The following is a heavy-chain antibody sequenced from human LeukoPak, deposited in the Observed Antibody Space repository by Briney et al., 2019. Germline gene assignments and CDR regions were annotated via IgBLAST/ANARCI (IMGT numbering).Heavy chain of an antibody. Sequence: PGGSLRLSCAASGFTFSNAWMSWVRQAPGKGLEWVANIKQDGSQENYVDSVKGRFTISRDNAKNSLYLQMNSLRVEDTAVYYCARVVIWSGYRFDYWGQGSLVTVSS. J-gene: IGHJ4*02. CDR2: IKQDGSQE. D-gene: IGHD3-3*01. V-gene: IGHV3-7*01. CDR1: GFTFSNAW. CDR3: ARVVIWSGYRFDY.